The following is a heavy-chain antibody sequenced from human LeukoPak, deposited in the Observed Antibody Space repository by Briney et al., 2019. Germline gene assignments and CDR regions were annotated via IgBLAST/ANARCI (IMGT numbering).Heavy chain of an antibody. CDR1: GYTFTSYY. V-gene: IGHV1-46*01. CDR3: ATEEGATTKVY. Sequence: ASVKVSCKASGYTFTSYYMHWVRQAPGQGLEWMGIINPSGGSTSYAQKFQGRVTMTRDTSTSTVYMELSSLRSEDTAVYYCATEEGATTKVYWGQGTLVTVSS. J-gene: IGHJ4*02. D-gene: IGHD1-26*01. CDR2: INPSGGST.